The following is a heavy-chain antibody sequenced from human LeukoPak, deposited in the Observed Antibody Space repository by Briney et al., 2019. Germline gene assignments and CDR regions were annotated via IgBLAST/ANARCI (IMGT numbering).Heavy chain of an antibody. V-gene: IGHV4-59*01. CDR3: ARVNSQRFLEWLPYGYYFDY. Sequence: SETLSLTCTVSGGSISSYYWSWIRQPPGKGLEWIGCIYYSGSTNYNPSLKSRVTISVDTSKNQFSLKLSSVTAADTAVYYCARVNSQRFLEWLPYGYYFDYWGQGTLVTVSS. J-gene: IGHJ4*02. D-gene: IGHD3-3*01. CDR2: IYYSGST. CDR1: GGSISSYY.